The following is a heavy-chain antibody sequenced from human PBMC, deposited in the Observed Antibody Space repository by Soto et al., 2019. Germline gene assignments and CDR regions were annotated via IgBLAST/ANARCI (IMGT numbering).Heavy chain of an antibody. CDR2: IDPSDSYT. CDR3: AAYYYDSSGYRPKKYGMDV. D-gene: IGHD3-22*01. Sequence: RRLSCAASGFTFSSYAMSWVRQAPGKGLEWMGRIDPSDSYTNYSPSFQGHVTISADKSISTAYLQWSSLKASDTAMYYCAAYYYDSSGYRPKKYGMDVWGQGTTVTVSS. V-gene: IGHV5-10-1*01. J-gene: IGHJ6*02. CDR1: GFTFSSYA.